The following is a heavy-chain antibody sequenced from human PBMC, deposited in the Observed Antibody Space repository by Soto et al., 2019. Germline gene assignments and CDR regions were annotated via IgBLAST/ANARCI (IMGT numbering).Heavy chain of an antibody. J-gene: IGHJ4*02. V-gene: IGHV4-31*03. CDR1: GGSISSGGYY. Sequence: SETLSLTCTVSGGSISSGGYYWSWIRQHPGKGLEWIGYIYYSGSTYYNPSLKSRVTISVDTSKNQFSLKLSSVTAADTAVYYCSRVTITMVRGVILDYWGQGTLVTVSS. D-gene: IGHD3-10*01. CDR2: IYYSGST. CDR3: SRVTITMVRGVILDY.